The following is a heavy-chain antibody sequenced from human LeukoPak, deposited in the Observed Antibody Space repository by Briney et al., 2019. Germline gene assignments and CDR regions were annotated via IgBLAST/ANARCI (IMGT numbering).Heavy chain of an antibody. CDR1: GGSISSYY. Sequence: SETLSLTCTVSGGSISSYYRSWIRQPPGKGLEWIGYIYYSGSTNYNPSLKSRVTISVDTSKNQFSLKLSSVTAADTAVYYCARGLSGSYFYWGQGTLVTVSS. D-gene: IGHD1-26*01. J-gene: IGHJ4*02. CDR3: ARGLSGSYFY. V-gene: IGHV4-59*01. CDR2: IYYSGST.